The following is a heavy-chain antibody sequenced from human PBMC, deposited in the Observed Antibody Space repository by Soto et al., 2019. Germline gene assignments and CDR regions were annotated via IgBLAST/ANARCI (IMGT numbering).Heavy chain of an antibody. CDR3: ARKSEGYYYYYYMDV. V-gene: IGHV3-7*01. J-gene: IGHJ6*03. CDR1: GFTFSSYW. Sequence: EVQLVESGGGLVQPGGSLRLSCAASGFTFSSYWMSWVRQAPGKGLEWVANIKQDGSEKYYVDSVKGRFTISRDNAKNSLYLQMNSLRAEDTAVYYCARKSEGYYYYYYMDVWGKGTTVTVSS. CDR2: IKQDGSEK.